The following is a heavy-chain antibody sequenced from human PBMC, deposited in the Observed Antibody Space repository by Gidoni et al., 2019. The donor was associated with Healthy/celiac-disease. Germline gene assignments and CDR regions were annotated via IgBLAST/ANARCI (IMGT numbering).Heavy chain of an antibody. J-gene: IGHJ4*02. CDR1: GFTFDDYA. CDR3: ARDFYNWNYKGGFGY. D-gene: IGHD1-7*01. V-gene: IGHV3-9*01. CDR2: ISWNSGSI. Sequence: EVQLVESGGGLVQPGRSLRLSCAASGFTFDDYAMHWVRQAPGKGLEWVSGISWNSGSIGYADSVKGRFTISRDNAKNSLYLQMNSLRAEDTALYYCARDFYNWNYKGGFGYWGQGTLVTVSS.